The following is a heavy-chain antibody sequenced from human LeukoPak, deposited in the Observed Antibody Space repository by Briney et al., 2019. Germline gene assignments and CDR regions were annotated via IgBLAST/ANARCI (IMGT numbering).Heavy chain of an antibody. CDR1: GGSISSYY. J-gene: IGHJ4*02. CDR2: IYTGGST. D-gene: IGHD3-10*01. Sequence: TSETLSLTCTVSGGSISSYYWSWIRQPAGKWLEWLGRIYTGGSTNYNPSLKSRVAMSVDTSKNQFSLKLSSVTAADTAVYYCARDAPLSYGSGSKFSLIDYWGQGTLVTVSS. V-gene: IGHV4-4*07. CDR3: ARDAPLSYGSGSKFSLIDY.